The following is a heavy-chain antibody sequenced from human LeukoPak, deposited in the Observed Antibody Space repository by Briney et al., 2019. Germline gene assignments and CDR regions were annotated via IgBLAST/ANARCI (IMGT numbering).Heavy chain of an antibody. CDR1: GDSISSSSYD. CDR2: SYDRGST. CDR3: ARHGGVGVIPDFDY. V-gene: IGHV4-39*01. D-gene: IGHD2-8*02. Sequence: SETLSLTCTVSGDSISSSSYDWGWSRQPPGKGLEWIGSSYDRGSTYYNPSHKGRVTMSVDTSTNQFSLKLTSVTAADTAVYYCARHGGVGVIPDFDYWGPGTLVTVSS. J-gene: IGHJ4*02.